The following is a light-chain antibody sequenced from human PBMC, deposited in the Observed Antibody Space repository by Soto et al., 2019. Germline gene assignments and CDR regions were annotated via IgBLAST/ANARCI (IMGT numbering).Light chain of an antibody. CDR3: QQYHNCPVT. CDR1: QENSNH. CDR2: DAS. V-gene: IGKV1-16*02. J-gene: IGKJ4*01. Sequence: DIQMTQSPSSLSASVGDRVTITCRASQENSNHLARFQQKPGKPPKSLIYDASSLQSGVPSKFSGSGSGTDFTLTISSLQPEDFATYYCQQYHNCPVTFGGGTKVEIK.